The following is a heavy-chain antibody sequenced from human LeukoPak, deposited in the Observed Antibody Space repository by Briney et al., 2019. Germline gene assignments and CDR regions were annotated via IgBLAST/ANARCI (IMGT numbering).Heavy chain of an antibody. D-gene: IGHD3-22*01. Sequence: PGGSLRLSCAASGFTFSSYWMSWVRQAPGKGLQWVANIKTDGSEKYYVDSVKGRFTISRDNAKNSLYLQMNSLRAVDTAVYYCATYSSLNRREFQFWGRGTLLTVSS. V-gene: IGHV3-7*01. J-gene: IGHJ1*01. CDR1: GFTFSSYW. CDR2: IKTDGSEK. CDR3: ATYSSLNRREFQF.